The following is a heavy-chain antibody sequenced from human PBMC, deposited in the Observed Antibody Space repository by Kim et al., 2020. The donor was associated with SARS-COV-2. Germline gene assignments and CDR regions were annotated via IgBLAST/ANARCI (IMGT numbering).Heavy chain of an antibody. J-gene: IGHJ4*02. Sequence: GGSLRLSCAASGFTFSSYGMHWVRQAPGKGLEWVAVISYDGSNKYYADSVKGRFTISRDNSKNTLYLQMNSLRAEDTAVYYCAKDRPLYSYGYSFDYWGQGTLVTVSS. CDR1: GFTFSSYG. D-gene: IGHD5-18*01. CDR2: ISYDGSNK. CDR3: AKDRPLYSYGYSFDY. V-gene: IGHV3-30*18.